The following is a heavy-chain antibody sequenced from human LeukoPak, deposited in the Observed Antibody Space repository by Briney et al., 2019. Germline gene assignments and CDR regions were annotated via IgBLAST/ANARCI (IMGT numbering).Heavy chain of an antibody. Sequence: ASVKVSCKASGYTFTSYYMHWVRQAPGQGLEWMGIINPSGGSTSYAQKFQGRVTMTRDMSTSTVYMELSSLRSEDTAVYYCARCHSSGYYYARGDYWGQGTLVTVSS. V-gene: IGHV1-46*01. CDR2: INPSGGST. D-gene: IGHD3-22*01. CDR1: GYTFTSYY. J-gene: IGHJ4*02. CDR3: ARCHSSGYYYARGDY.